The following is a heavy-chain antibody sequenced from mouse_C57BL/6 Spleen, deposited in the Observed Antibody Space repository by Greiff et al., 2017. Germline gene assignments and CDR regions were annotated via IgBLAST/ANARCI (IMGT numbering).Heavy chain of an antibody. CDR1: GYTFTSYW. Sequence: QVQLQQPGAELVKPGASVKMSCKASGYTFTSYWITWVKQRPGQGLEWIGDIYPGSGSTNYNEKFKSKATLTVDTSSSTAYMQLSSLTSEDSAVYYCARRVRVLPHYAMDYWGQGTSVTVSS. CDR3: ARRVRVLPHYAMDY. CDR2: IYPGSGST. J-gene: IGHJ4*01. D-gene: IGHD5-1*01. V-gene: IGHV1-55*01.